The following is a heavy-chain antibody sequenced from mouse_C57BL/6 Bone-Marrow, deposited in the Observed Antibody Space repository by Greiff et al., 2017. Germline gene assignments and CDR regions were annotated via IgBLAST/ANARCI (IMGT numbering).Heavy chain of an antibody. Sequence: QVQLQQSGAELVRPGTSVKVSCKASGYAFTNYLIEWVKQRPGQGLEWIGVINPGSGGTNYNEKFKGKATLTADKSSSTDYMQLSSLTSEDSAVYVCARWGLRWGKGTLVTVSA. CDR1: GYAFTNYL. CDR2: INPGSGGT. D-gene: IGHD2-13*01. CDR3: ARWGLR. V-gene: IGHV1-54*01. J-gene: IGHJ3*02.